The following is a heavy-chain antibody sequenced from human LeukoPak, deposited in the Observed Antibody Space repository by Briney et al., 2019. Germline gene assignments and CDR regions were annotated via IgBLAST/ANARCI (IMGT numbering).Heavy chain of an antibody. CDR2: IRSKAYGGTT. CDR1: GFTFSSYA. Sequence: PGGSLRLSCAVSGFTFSSYAMNWVRQAPGKGLEWVGFIRSKAYGGTTEYAASVKGRFTISRDDSKSIAYLQMNSLKTEDTAVYYCTREKDYYDSSGYYYDDGYWGQGTLVTVSS. CDR3: TREKDYYDSSGYYYDDGY. D-gene: IGHD3-22*01. J-gene: IGHJ4*02. V-gene: IGHV3-49*04.